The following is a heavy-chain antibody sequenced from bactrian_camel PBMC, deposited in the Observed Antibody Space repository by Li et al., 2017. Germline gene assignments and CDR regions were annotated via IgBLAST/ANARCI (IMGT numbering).Heavy chain of an antibody. Sequence: HVQLVESGGGSVEAGGSLRLSCEVIGLVDSPRCMGWFRQATGEERERVATIDSDDSTSYANSVKGRFTISQDNAKNTVYLRMDALKPEDTATYFCAADPSFYCSATMGAGESFTYWGQGTQVTVS. CDR2: IDSDDST. CDR1: GLVDSPRC. CDR3: AADPSFYCSATMGAGESFTY. D-gene: IGHD4*01. J-gene: IGHJ4*01. V-gene: IGHV3S53*01.